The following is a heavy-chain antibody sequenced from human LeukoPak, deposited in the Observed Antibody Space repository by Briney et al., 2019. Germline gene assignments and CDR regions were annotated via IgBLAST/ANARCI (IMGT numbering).Heavy chain of an antibody. D-gene: IGHD6-25*01. V-gene: IGHV3-23*01. Sequence: GGSLRLTCAASELHAMTWVRQGPGKGLEWVSAISRSGGSTYYADSVRGRFTISRDNAENSLYLQMNSLRAEDTAVYYCARDSRSCRSSDCRGDAFDIWGQGTMVTVSS. CDR2: ISRSGGST. CDR1: ELHA. CDR3: ARDSRSCRSSDCRGDAFDI. J-gene: IGHJ3*02.